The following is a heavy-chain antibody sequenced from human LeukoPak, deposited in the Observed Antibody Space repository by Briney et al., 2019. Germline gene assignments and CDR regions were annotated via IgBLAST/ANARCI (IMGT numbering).Heavy chain of an antibody. D-gene: IGHD2-15*01. J-gene: IGHJ5*02. CDR3: ARVPRVAATFWFDP. CDR2: INPNSGGT. CDR1: GYTFTGYY. Sequence: GASVKVSCKASGYTFTGYYMHWVRQAPGQGLEWMGWINPNSGGTNYAQKFQGRVTMTRDTSISTAYMELSRLRSDDTAVYYCARVPRVAATFWFDPWGQGTLVTASS. V-gene: IGHV1-2*02.